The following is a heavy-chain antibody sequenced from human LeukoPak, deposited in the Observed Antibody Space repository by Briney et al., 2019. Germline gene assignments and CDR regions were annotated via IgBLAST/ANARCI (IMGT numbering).Heavy chain of an antibody. D-gene: IGHD2-2*02. CDR3: ARVRYCSSTSCYRFYYYYYMDV. V-gene: IGHV4-34*01. CDR2: INHSGST. CDR1: GGSFSGYY. Sequence: SETLSLTCAVYGGSFSGYYWSWIRQPPGKGLEWIGEINHSGSTNYNPSLKSRVTISVDTSKNQFSLKLSSVTAADTAVYYCARVRYCSSTSCYRFYYYYYMDVWGKGTTVTVSS. J-gene: IGHJ6*03.